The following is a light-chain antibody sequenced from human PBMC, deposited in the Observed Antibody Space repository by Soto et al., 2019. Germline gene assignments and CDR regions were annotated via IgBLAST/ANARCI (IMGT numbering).Light chain of an antibody. CDR2: AAF. CDR1: PGIGVY. J-gene: IGKJ4*01. CDR3: QKYNSAPYT. Sequence: DIQMIQSPSSLSASLGDRVTITCRASPGIGVYLAWFQQKPGKVPMLLLYAAFALQSGVPSRFSGGGSATDFTLTINSLQPEDVQTYYCQKYNSAPYTFGEGTKVDIK. V-gene: IGKV1-27*01.